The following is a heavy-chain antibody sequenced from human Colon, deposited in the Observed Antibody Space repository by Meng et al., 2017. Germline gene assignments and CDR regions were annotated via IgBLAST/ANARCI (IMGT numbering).Heavy chain of an antibody. V-gene: IGHV4-61*01. D-gene: IGHD4-17*01. J-gene: IGHJ5*02. Sequence: QVQLQESGPGRVRPSDTLSLTCTVSGGSVSSGSDYWSWIRQPTGKGLEWIGYIYYSGSTNYNPSLKSRVTISVDTSKNQFSLKLSSVTAADTAVYYCARNYGPWGQGTLVTVSS. CDR3: ARNYGP. CDR2: IYYSGST. CDR1: GGSVSSGSDY.